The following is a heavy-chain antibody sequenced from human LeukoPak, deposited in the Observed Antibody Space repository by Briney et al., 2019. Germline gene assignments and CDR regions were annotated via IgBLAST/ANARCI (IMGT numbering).Heavy chain of an antibody. J-gene: IGHJ4*02. CDR2: ISGSGGST. V-gene: IGHV3-23*01. CDR3: LIVVGITGINY. D-gene: IGHD1-14*01. CDR1: GFTFSSYA. Sequence: GGSLRLSCAASGFTFSSYAMCWVRQAPGRGLEWVSTISGSGGSTYYADSVKGRFTISRDNSKNTLYLQMNSLSAEDTAVYYCLIVVGITGINYWGQGTLVTVSS.